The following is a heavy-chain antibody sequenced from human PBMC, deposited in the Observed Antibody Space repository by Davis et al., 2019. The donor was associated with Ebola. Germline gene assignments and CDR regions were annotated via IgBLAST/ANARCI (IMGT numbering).Heavy chain of an antibody. CDR2: IWYDGSNK. J-gene: IGHJ4*02. CDR3: VKDRTRLPWYFDY. V-gene: IGHV3-30*02. D-gene: IGHD2-15*01. CDR1: GFTFSSYG. Sequence: GGSLRLSCAASGFTFSSYGMHWVRQAPGKGLEWVAVIWYDGSNKYYADSVKGRFTISRDNSKNTLYLQMSSLRAEDTAVYYCVKDRTRLPWYFDYWGQGTLVTVSS.